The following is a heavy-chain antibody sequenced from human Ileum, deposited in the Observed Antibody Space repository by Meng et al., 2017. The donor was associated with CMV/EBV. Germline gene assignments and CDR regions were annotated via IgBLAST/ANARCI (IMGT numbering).Heavy chain of an antibody. D-gene: IGHD3-16*01. J-gene: IGHJ5*01. Sequence: AAGFQFIFYVNPWVRRAPGKGLGLVSRFCNHGSTTTYADFVRGRFPVSRDHGKDPLYLPVNSLRAEDTAVYYCARGGVISAASSDSWGQGTLVTVSS. CDR2: FCNHGSTT. V-gene: IGHV3-74*01. CDR3: ARGGVISAASSDS. CDR1: GFQFIFYV.